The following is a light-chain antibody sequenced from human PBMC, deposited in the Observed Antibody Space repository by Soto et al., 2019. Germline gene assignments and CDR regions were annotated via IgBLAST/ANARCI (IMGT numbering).Light chain of an antibody. CDR2: GAS. CDR3: QQYGSPGT. Sequence: DIQRTQSPSSVSASVGDRLTITCRASRDISNSLAWYQQTPGKAPKLLLRGASSLHRGVPSRFSGGGAGTEFTLTIRSLKPEDFAVYYCQQYGSPGTFGQGTKLDIK. V-gene: IGKV1-12*01. CDR1: RDISNS. J-gene: IGKJ1*01.